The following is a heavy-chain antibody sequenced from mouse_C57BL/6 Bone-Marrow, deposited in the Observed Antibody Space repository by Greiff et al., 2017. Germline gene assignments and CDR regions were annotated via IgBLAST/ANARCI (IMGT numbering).Heavy chain of an antibody. CDR3: ARQQLGRFAY. CDR2: ISSGGSYT. V-gene: IGHV5-6*01. J-gene: IGHJ3*01. D-gene: IGHD4-1*02. CDR1: GFTFSSYG. Sequence: EVMLVESGGDLVKPGGSLKLSCAASGFTFSSYGMSWVRQTPDQRLEWVATISSGGSYTYYPDSVKGRFTISRDTAKNTLYLQMSSLKSEDTAKYYCARQQLGRFAYWGQGTLVTVSA.